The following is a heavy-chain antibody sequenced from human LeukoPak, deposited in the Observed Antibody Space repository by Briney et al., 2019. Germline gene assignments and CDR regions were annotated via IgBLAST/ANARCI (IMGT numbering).Heavy chain of an antibody. CDR3: ARAGGDSYDSSGYYYPFGY. CDR1: GFSLSSGYY. CDR2: IYHSGST. D-gene: IGHD3-22*01. J-gene: IGHJ4*02. V-gene: IGHV4-38-2*01. Sequence: PSETLSLTCAVSGFSLSSGYYWGWIRQPPGQGLEWIGSIYHSGSTYYNPSLKSRVTISVDTSKNQFSLKLSSVTAADTAVFYCARAGGDSYDSSGYYYPFGYWGQGTLVTVSS.